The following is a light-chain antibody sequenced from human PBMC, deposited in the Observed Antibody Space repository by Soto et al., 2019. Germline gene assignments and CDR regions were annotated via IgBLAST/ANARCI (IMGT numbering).Light chain of an antibody. J-gene: IGKJ5*01. V-gene: IGKV1-39*01. Sequence: IQMTQSPSSLSASVGDTVSITCRASRNIGTYVNWYQQEPGKVPRPLIYTASNLQGGVPSRFRGRGSGTDFTLTISGVQREDCATYYCQQSYDSPLTFGQGTRLEI. CDR2: TAS. CDR3: QQSYDSPLT. CDR1: RNIGTY.